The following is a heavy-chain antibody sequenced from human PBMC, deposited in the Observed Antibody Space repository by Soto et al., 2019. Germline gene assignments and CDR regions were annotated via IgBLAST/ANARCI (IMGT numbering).Heavy chain of an antibody. D-gene: IGHD3-10*01. Sequence: PSETLSLTCTVSGGSISSSSYYWGWIRQPPGKGLEWIGSIYYSGSTYYNPSLKSRVTISVDTSKNQFSLKLSSVTAADTAVFYCARDGGVVGYYGSGRPGTHYYYYGMDVWGQGTTVTVSS. CDR1: GGSISSSSYY. V-gene: IGHV4-39*07. J-gene: IGHJ6*02. CDR3: ARDGGVVGYYGSGRPGTHYYYYGMDV. CDR2: IYYSGST.